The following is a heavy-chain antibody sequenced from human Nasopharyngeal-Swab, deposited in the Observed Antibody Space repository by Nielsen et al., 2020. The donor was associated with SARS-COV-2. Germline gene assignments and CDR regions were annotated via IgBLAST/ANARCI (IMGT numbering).Heavy chain of an antibody. Sequence: SETLSLTCTVSGGSISSYYWSWIRQPPGKGLEWIGYIYYSGSTNYNPSLKSRVTISVDTSKNQFSLKLSSVTAADTAVYYCARGSVHDYGGSDFDYWGQGTQVTVSS. V-gene: IGHV4-59*01. CDR2: IYYSGST. CDR1: GGSISSYY. D-gene: IGHD4-23*01. J-gene: IGHJ4*02. CDR3: ARGSVHDYGGSDFDY.